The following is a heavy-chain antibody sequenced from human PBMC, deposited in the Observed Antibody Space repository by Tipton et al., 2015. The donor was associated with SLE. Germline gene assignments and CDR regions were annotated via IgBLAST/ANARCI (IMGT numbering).Heavy chain of an antibody. CDR3: ARENWAPADY. CDR1: GFTFSDYY. J-gene: IGHJ4*02. Sequence: GSLRLSCAASGFTFSDYYMSWIRQAPGKGLEWVSYISSSGSTIFYADSVKGRFTISRDNAKNSLYLQMNSLRVEDTAIYYCARENWAPADYWGQGTLVTVSS. CDR2: ISSSGSTI. D-gene: IGHD7-27*01. V-gene: IGHV3-11*04.